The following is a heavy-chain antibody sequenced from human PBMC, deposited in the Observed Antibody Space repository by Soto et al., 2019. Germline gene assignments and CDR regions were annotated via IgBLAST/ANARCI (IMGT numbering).Heavy chain of an antibody. J-gene: IGHJ5*02. D-gene: IGHD6-13*01. CDR3: ARAFLAAAGHNWFDP. CDR1: GFTFSSYA. V-gene: IGHV3-30-3*01. Sequence: PGGSLRLSCAASGFTFSSYAMHWVRQAPGKGLEWVAVISYDGSNKYYADSVKGRFTISRDNSKNTLYLQMSSLRAEDTAVYYCARAFLAAAGHNWFDPWGQGTLVTVSS. CDR2: ISYDGSNK.